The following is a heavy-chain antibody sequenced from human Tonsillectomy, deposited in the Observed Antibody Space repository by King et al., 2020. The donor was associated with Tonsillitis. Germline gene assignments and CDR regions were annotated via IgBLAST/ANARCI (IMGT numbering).Heavy chain of an antibody. V-gene: IGHV3-64D*06. Sequence: VQLVESGGGLVQPGGSLRLSCSASGFTLSSFAMHWVRQAPGKGLEYVSSISSNGGRTHYADSVKGRFTVSRDNSKNTVYLQMSSLRVEDTAVYHCVGGYGFWSGSSNWFDPWGQGTLVTVSS. CDR1: GFTLSSFA. CDR3: VGGYGFWSGSSNWFDP. CDR2: ISSNGGRT. J-gene: IGHJ5*02. D-gene: IGHD3-3*01.